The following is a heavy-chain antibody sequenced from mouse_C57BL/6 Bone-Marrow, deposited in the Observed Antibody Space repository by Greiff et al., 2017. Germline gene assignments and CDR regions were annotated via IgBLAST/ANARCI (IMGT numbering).Heavy chain of an antibody. Sequence: EVKLMESGAELVRPGASVKLSCTASGFNIKDDYMHWVKQRPEQGLEWIGWIDSENGDTEYASKFQGKATITADTSSNTAYLQLSSLTSEDTAVYYCTTSDKYWYFDVWGTGTTVTVSS. CDR3: TTSDKYWYFDV. V-gene: IGHV14-4*01. CDR2: IDSENGDT. D-gene: IGHD3-1*01. J-gene: IGHJ1*03. CDR1: GFNIKDDY.